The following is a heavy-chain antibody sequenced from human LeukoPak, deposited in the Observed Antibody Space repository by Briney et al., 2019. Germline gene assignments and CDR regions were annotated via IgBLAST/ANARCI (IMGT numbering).Heavy chain of an antibody. Sequence: SVKVSCKAPGGTFSSYAISWVRQAPGQGLEWMGGIIPIFGTANYAQKFQGRVTITADESTSTAYMELSSLRSEDTAVYYCARDEAYYYGSGSYWYGMDVWGKGTTVTVSS. J-gene: IGHJ6*04. CDR2: IIPIFGTA. CDR3: ARDEAYYYGSGSYWYGMDV. CDR1: GGTFSSYA. D-gene: IGHD3-10*01. V-gene: IGHV1-69*13.